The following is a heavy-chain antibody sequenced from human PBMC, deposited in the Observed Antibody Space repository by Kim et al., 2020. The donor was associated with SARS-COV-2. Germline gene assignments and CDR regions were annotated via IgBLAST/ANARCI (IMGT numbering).Heavy chain of an antibody. V-gene: IGHV3-21*06. CDR3: ARDLYSTTNYYFDS. Sequence: SVKGESTLSRDNAKNAVYLQIKSLRADDTAVYYCARDLYSTTNYYFDSWGQGTLVTVSA. D-gene: IGHD6-13*01. J-gene: IGHJ4*02.